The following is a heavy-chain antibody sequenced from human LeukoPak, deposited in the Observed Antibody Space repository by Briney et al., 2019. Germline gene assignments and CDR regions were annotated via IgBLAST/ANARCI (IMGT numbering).Heavy chain of an antibody. V-gene: IGHV1-3*01. CDR2: INAGNGNT. CDR1: GYTFTSYA. Sequence: ASVKVSCKASGYTFTSYAMHWVRQAPGQRLEWMGWINAGNGNTKYSQKFQGRVTITRDTYASTAYMELSSLRSEDTAVYYCARASYFGWLLAPMYYFDYWGQGALVTVSS. J-gene: IGHJ4*02. D-gene: IGHD3-9*01. CDR3: ARASYFGWLLAPMYYFDY.